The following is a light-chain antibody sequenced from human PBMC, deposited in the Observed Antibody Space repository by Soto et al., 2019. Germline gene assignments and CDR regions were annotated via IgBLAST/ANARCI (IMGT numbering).Light chain of an antibody. V-gene: IGKV3-20*01. Sequence: EIVLTQSPGTLSLSPGERATLSCRASQSVHNNFLAWYQQKPGQAPRLLIYGASSRATGIPDRFSGSGSGTDFTLIITRLEPEDFAVYYCQQYGSSPLAFGGGTKVDIK. CDR2: GAS. J-gene: IGKJ4*01. CDR3: QQYGSSPLA. CDR1: QSVHNNF.